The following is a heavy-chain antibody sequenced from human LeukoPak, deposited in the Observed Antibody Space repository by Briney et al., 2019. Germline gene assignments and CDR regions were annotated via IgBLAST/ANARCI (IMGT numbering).Heavy chain of an antibody. Sequence: PSQTLSLTCTVSGGSISSGGYYWSWICQHPGKGLEWIGYIYYSGSTYYNPSLKSRVTISVDTPKNQFSLKLSSVTAADTAVYYCARDSGSYPNYFDYWGQGTLVTVSS. CDR1: GGSISSGGYY. V-gene: IGHV4-31*03. D-gene: IGHD1-26*01. J-gene: IGHJ4*02. CDR2: IYYSGST. CDR3: ARDSGSYPNYFDY.